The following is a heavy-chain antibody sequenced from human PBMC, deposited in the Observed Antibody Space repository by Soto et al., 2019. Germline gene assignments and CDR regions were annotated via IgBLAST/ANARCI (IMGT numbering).Heavy chain of an antibody. V-gene: IGHV4-59*08. D-gene: IGHD2-15*01. CDR1: GGYICSYF. Sequence: SETLSLTCTVSGGYICSYFWSWIRQPPGKGLEWIGYIYYSGSTNYNPSLKSRVTISVDTSKNQFSLKLSSVTAADTAVYYCARRYGGTFEYWGQGTLVTVSS. CDR2: IYYSGST. CDR3: ARRYGGTFEY. J-gene: IGHJ4*02.